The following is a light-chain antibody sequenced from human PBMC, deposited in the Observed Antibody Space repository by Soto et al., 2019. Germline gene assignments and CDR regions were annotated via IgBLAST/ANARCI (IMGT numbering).Light chain of an antibody. CDR1: QSISTW. CDR2: ETS. CDR3: QQYNSYSWT. Sequence: DIQMTQSPSSLSASAGDRVTITFRASQSISTWLAWYQQKPGKAPKLLIYETSSLESGVPSRFGGSGSGTEFTLTISSLQPDDFAIYYCQQYNSYSWTFGQGTKVDIK. J-gene: IGKJ1*01. V-gene: IGKV1-5*03.